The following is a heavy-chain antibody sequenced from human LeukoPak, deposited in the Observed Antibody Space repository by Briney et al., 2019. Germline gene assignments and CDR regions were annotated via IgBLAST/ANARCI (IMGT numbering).Heavy chain of an antibody. Sequence: PGGSLRLSCAASGFTFSSYGMHWVRQAPGKGLEWVAVISYDGSNKYYADSVKGRFTISRDNSKNTLYLQMNSLRAEDTAVYYCAKDNYDFWNGYPPAFFDYWGQGTLVTVSS. D-gene: IGHD3-3*01. V-gene: IGHV3-30*18. J-gene: IGHJ4*02. CDR3: AKDNYDFWNGYPPAFFDY. CDR1: GFTFSSYG. CDR2: ISYDGSNK.